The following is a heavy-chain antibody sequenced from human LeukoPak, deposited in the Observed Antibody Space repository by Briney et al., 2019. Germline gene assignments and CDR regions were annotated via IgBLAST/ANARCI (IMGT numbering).Heavy chain of an antibody. CDR3: ARDGQLAQRGDY. CDR1: GFTFSNYA. D-gene: IGHD6-6*01. CDR2: ISHDVNNK. V-gene: IGHV3-30*04. J-gene: IGHJ4*02. Sequence: PGGSLRLSCAASGFTFSNYAVHWVRQAPGKGLEWVAVISHDVNNKYYADSVKGRFTISRDNAKNSLYLQMNSLRAEDTAVYYCARDGQLAQRGDYWGQGTLVTVSS.